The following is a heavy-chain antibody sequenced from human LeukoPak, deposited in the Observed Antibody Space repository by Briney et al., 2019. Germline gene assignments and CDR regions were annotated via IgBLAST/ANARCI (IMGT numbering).Heavy chain of an antibody. CDR2: IFYSGST. Sequence: KPSETLSLNCTVSGGSISSYYWGWIRQPPGERLEWVGYIFYSGSTNYNPSLKSRVTISVDTSKNQFSLKLSSVTAADTAVYYCATLQFPYYYDSSGYGWDAFDIWGQGTMVTVSS. J-gene: IGHJ3*02. CDR3: ATLQFPYYYDSSGYGWDAFDI. D-gene: IGHD3-22*01. V-gene: IGHV4-59*01. CDR1: GGSISSYY.